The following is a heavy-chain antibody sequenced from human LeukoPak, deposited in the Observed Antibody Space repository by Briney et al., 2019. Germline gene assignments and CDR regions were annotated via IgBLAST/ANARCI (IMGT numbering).Heavy chain of an antibody. D-gene: IGHD3-10*01. CDR2: ISYDGSNK. CDR1: GFTFSSCG. J-gene: IGHJ4*02. Sequence: PGMSLRLSCAASGFTFSSCGMHWVRQAPGKGLEWVAVISYDGSNKYYADSVKGRFAISRDNSKNTLYLQMNSLRAEDTAVYYCAKIITSGSENVGDFDYWGQGTLVTVSS. CDR3: AKIITSGSENVGDFDY. V-gene: IGHV3-30*18.